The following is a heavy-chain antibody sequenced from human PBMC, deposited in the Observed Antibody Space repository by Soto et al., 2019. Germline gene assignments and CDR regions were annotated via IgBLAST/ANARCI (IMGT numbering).Heavy chain of an antibody. D-gene: IGHD1-7*01. CDR3: TRSPRSITGTPTGGAQNDY. CDR1: GDSISSHY. Sequence: SETLSLTCSVSGDSISSHYFSWIRQPAGKGLEWIGRMFTGGSTYYNPSLKSRVTMSLDTSRKQFSLSLRADDTAVYYCTRSPRSITGTPTGGAQNDYWGQGALVTVSS. CDR2: MFTGGST. V-gene: IGHV4-4*07. J-gene: IGHJ4*02.